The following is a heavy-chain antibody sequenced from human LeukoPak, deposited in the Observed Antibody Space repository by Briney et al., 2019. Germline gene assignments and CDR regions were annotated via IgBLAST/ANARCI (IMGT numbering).Heavy chain of an antibody. V-gene: IGHV3-23*01. D-gene: IGHD3-9*01. CDR2: ISSSGGST. Sequence: PGGSLRLSCVASGYTFSSYAMSWVRQAPGKGLEWVSAISSSGGSTYYADSVKGRFTISRDNSKNTLYLQMNSLRAEDTAVYYCAKDHYDILTGYYNPLDYWGQGTLVTVSS. CDR1: GYTFSSYA. J-gene: IGHJ4*02. CDR3: AKDHYDILTGYYNPLDY.